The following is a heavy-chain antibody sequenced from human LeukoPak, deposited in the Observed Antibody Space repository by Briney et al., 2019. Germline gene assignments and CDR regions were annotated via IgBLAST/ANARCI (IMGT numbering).Heavy chain of an antibody. CDR1: GGSISSGGYY. CDR2: IYHSGST. J-gene: IGHJ3*02. D-gene: IGHD5-18*01. V-gene: IGHV4-30-2*01. Sequence: SETLSLTCTVSGGSISSGGYYWSWIRQPPGKGLEWIGYIYHSGSTYYNPFLKSRVTISVDRSKNQFSLKLSSVTAADTAVYYCARSYVDTSAFDIWGQGTMVTVSS. CDR3: ARSYVDTSAFDI.